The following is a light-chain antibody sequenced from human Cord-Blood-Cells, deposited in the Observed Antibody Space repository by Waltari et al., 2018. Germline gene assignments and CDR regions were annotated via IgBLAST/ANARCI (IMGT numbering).Light chain of an antibody. J-gene: IGKJ2*01. CDR1: QSVLYSSNNKNY. CDR3: HQYYSTPYT. Sequence: DIVMTQSPDSLAVFLGEGATTNCQSSQSVLYSSNNKNYLAWYQQKPGQPPKLHIYWASARESGFPDRVSGSGSETDFTITSRSLQAEDVAVYYYHQYYSTPYTFGQGTKLEIK. CDR2: WAS. V-gene: IGKV4-1*01.